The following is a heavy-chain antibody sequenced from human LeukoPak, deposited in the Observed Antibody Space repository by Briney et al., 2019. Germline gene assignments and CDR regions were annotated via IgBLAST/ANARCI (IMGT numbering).Heavy chain of an antibody. Sequence: GGSLRLSCAASGITVSSNYMTWVRQAPGKGLEWVSVLYSGGNTYYPDSVKGRFTISRDNSKNTLYLQMNSLRAEDTAVYYCARGWISSDVWGQGTTVTVSS. V-gene: IGHV3-53*01. J-gene: IGHJ6*02. CDR1: GITVSSNY. CDR3: ARGWISSDV. D-gene: IGHD2-2*03. CDR2: LYSGGNT.